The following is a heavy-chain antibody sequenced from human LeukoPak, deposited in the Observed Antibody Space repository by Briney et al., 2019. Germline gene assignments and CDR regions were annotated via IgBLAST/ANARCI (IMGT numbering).Heavy chain of an antibody. D-gene: IGHD2-2*01. J-gene: IGHJ3*02. V-gene: IGHV3-9*01. CDR1: GFTFDDYA. CDR2: ISWNSGSI. Sequence: PGGSLRLSCAASGFTFDDYAMHWVRHAPGKGLEWVSGISWNSGSIDYADYVKGRFTISRDNAKNSLYLQMNSLRAEDTALYYCAKALYRYCISTSCYAFDIWGQGTMVTVSS. CDR3: AKALYRYCISTSCYAFDI.